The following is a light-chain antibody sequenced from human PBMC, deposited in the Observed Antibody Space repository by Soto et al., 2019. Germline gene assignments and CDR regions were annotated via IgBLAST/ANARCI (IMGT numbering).Light chain of an antibody. Sequence: GLTQSAVTLSLSPGERATLSCRASQSVTNSFLTWYQQKRGQAPRLLIYGGSRRAAGIPDRFSGSGSGTDFTLTISRLEPEDFAVYYCQQYGSSPLTFGGGTKVDI. J-gene: IGKJ4*01. CDR1: QSVTNSF. V-gene: IGKV3-20*01. CDR3: QQYGSSPLT. CDR2: GGS.